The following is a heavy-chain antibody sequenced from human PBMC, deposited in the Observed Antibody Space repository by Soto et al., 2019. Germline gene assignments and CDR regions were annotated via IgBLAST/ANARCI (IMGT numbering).Heavy chain of an antibody. D-gene: IGHD1-26*01. CDR3: ARDRGSGGGIDY. V-gene: IGHV3-11*06. Sequence: QVQLVESGGGLVKPGGSLRLSCAASGFTFSDYYMSWIRQAPGKGLEWVSYFSSSGTYTKHTDSVKGRFTISRDNAKSSLYLQMNSLRDEDTAVYYCARDRGSGGGIDYWGQGTLVTVS. CDR2: FSSSGTYT. CDR1: GFTFSDYY. J-gene: IGHJ4*02.